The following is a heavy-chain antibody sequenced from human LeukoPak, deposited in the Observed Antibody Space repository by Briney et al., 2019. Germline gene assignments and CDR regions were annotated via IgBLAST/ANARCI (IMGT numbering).Heavy chain of an antibody. CDR2: ITATGDTA. V-gene: IGHV3-23*01. Sequence: GGSLRLSCVASGFTFTKCAMSWIRQAPGKGLEWVAIITATGDTAYYADSVKGRFTISRDNSRNTGYMQMDSLRAEDTALYYCAGDRNSDWYSPLDYWGQGSQVTVSP. D-gene: IGHD6-19*01. J-gene: IGHJ4*02. CDR1: GFTFTKCA. CDR3: AGDRNSDWYSPLDY.